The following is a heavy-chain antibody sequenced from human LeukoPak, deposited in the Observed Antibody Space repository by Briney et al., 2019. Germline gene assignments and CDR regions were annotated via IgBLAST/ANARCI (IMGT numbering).Heavy chain of an antibody. CDR3: ARDLAVVTAFGQHAFDI. D-gene: IGHD2-21*02. CDR2: ISGYNGKT. Sequence: GASVKVSCKASGYTFTTYGFSWVRQAPGQGLEWMGWISGYNGKTNYAQKFQDRVTMTTDTSTSTAYMELRSLTSDDTAVYYCARDLAVVTAFGQHAFDIWGQGTMVTISS. J-gene: IGHJ3*02. CDR1: GYTFTTYG. V-gene: IGHV1-18*01.